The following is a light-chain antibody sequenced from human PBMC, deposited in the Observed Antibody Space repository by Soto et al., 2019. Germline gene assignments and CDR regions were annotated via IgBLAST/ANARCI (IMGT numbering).Light chain of an antibody. CDR3: CSYTTSDTLV. V-gene: IGLV2-14*01. Sequence: QSALTQPASVSGSPGQSITISCTGTSSDVGTYNYVSWYQQHPGKAPKLMIYNVNIRPSGVSNRFSGSKSGNTASLTISGLQAEDEADYYCCSYTTSDTLVFGGGTKVTVL. CDR2: NVN. CDR1: SSDVGTYNY. J-gene: IGLJ3*02.